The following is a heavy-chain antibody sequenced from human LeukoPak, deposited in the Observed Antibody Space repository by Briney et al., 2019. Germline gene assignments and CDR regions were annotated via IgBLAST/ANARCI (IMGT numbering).Heavy chain of an antibody. D-gene: IGHD5-12*01. Sequence: GGSLRLSCAASGFTFRSHAMRWVPPAPGKGREWVSAISGGGGSSYYAASVKGRFTIYRDNYKNTLYLQMNSLRDEDTAVYYCAKDRRGYGDNNWFDPWGQGTLVTVSS. V-gene: IGHV3-23*01. CDR1: GFTFRSHA. J-gene: IGHJ5*02. CDR2: ISGGGGSS. CDR3: AKDRRGYGDNNWFDP.